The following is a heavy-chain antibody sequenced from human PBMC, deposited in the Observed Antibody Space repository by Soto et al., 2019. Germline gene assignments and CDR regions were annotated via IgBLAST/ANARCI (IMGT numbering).Heavy chain of an antibody. Sequence: GGSLRLSCAASGFTFSNYAMSWVRQAPGKGLEWVSVISNNGGSTYYADSVKGRFTISRDNSKNTLYLQMNSLRAEDTVVYYCAKDESAGYYYFDYWGQGTLVTVSS. J-gene: IGHJ4*02. CDR1: GFTFSNYA. D-gene: IGHD3-9*01. CDR3: AKDESAGYYYFDY. V-gene: IGHV3-23*01. CDR2: ISNNGGST.